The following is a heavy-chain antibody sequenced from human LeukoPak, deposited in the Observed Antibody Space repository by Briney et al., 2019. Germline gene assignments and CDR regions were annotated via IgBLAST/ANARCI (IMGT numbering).Heavy chain of an antibody. D-gene: IGHD3-10*01. CDR1: GFTFSSYG. CDR3: AKEDYFGSGSYLGY. CDR2: ISYDGSNQ. J-gene: IGHJ4*02. Sequence: GGSLRLSCAASGFTFSSYGMSWVRQAPGKGLEWVAVISYDGSNQHYADSVKGRFTISRDKSKNTVDLQMNSLRADDTAVYYCAKEDYFGSGSYLGYWGQGTLVTVSS. V-gene: IGHV3-30*18.